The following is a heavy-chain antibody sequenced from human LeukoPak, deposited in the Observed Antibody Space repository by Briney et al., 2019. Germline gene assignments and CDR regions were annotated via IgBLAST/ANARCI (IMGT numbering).Heavy chain of an antibody. CDR1: GDSMTTFD. CDR3: ARHSPTGWYYFDS. CDR2: VFTSGTT. Sequence: SETLSLTCSVSGDSMTTFDWSWIRQPAGKGLEWVGQVFTSGTTAYSASLKSRLTISLDKSNNQVSLKLISVTAADTAVYYCARHSPTGWYYFDSWGQGALVAVSS. V-gene: IGHV4-4*07. J-gene: IGHJ4*02. D-gene: IGHD6-19*01.